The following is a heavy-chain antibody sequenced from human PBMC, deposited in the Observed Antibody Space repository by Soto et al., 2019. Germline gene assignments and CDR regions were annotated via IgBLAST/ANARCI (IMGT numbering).Heavy chain of an antibody. CDR2: IYYSGST. CDR1: GGSISSSTYY. J-gene: IGHJ4*02. CDR3: ARQFWSGYLPDY. V-gene: IGHV4-39*01. Sequence: SETLSFTCTVSGGSISSSTYYWGWIRQPPGKGLEWIGSIYYSGSTYYNPSLKSRVTISVDTSKNQFSLKLSSVTAADTAVYYCARQFWSGYLPDYWGQGTLVTVSS. D-gene: IGHD3-3*01.